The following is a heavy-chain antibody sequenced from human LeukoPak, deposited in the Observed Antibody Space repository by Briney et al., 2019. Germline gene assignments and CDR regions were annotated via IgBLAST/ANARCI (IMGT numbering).Heavy chain of an antibody. CDR1: GGSISSYY. CDR2: IYYSGST. CDR3: ARHGSSTSWGFDY. Sequence: SETLSLTCTVSGGSISSYYWSWIRQPPGKGLEWMGYIYYSGSTNYNPSLKSRVTISVDTSKNQFSLKLSSVTAADTAVYYCARHGSSTSWGFDYWGQGTLVTVSS. D-gene: IGHD2-2*01. V-gene: IGHV4-59*08. J-gene: IGHJ4*02.